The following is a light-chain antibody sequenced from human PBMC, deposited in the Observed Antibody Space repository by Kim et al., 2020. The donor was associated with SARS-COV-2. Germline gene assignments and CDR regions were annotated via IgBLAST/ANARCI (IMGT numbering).Light chain of an antibody. V-gene: IGKV3D-15*01. Sequence: VSPGEGAALSCRASQRISNNLAWYQQKPGQPTRLIIYGVSRRATGVPARFSGSASGTEFTLTIDNLQSEDFATYLCQQYDDWPLTFGGGTKVDIK. CDR1: QRISNN. CDR2: GVS. J-gene: IGKJ4*01. CDR3: QQYDDWPLT.